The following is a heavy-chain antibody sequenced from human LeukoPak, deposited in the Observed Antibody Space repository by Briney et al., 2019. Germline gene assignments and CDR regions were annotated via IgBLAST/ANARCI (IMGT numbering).Heavy chain of an antibody. V-gene: IGHV3-13*01. J-gene: IGHJ4*02. CDR3: AKDYSSSSDALDY. Sequence: GGSLRLSCAASGFTFSSYSMNWVRQATGKGLEWVSVIGTAGDTYYPGSVKGQFTISRDNAKNSLYLQMNSLRAEDTALYYCAKDYSSSSDALDYWGQGTLVTVSS. CDR2: IGTAGDT. CDR1: GFTFSSYS. D-gene: IGHD2-2*01.